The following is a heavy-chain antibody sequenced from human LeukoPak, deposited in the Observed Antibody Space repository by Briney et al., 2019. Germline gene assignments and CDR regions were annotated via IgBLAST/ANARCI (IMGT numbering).Heavy chain of an antibody. D-gene: IGHD3-10*01. J-gene: IGHJ6*02. CDR3: ARMWGDMVRGGLLPLPPGMDV. CDR1: GYTFTSYG. CDR2: ISAYSGKT. Sequence: ASVKVSCKASGYTFTSYGISWVRQAPGQGLEWMGWISAYSGKTNYAQNLQGRVTMTTDTSTSTAYMELRSLRSDDTALYFCARMWGDMVRGGLLPLPPGMDVWGQGTTVTVSS. V-gene: IGHV1-18*01.